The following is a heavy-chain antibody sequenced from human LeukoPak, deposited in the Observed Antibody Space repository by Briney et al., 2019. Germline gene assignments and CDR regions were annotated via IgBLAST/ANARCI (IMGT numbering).Heavy chain of an antibody. CDR1: GFTFSSYA. J-gene: IGHJ4*02. Sequence: GRSLRLSCAASGFTFSSYAMSWVRQTPGKGLEWVSVISGSGSTYYADSVRGRFTVSRDNSKHTMSLQMNTLRAEDTAVYYCARGITAFGVPGATYYFDYWGQGTLVTVSS. D-gene: IGHD3-3*01. V-gene: IGHV3-23*01. CDR2: ISGSGST. CDR3: ARGITAFGVPGATYYFDY.